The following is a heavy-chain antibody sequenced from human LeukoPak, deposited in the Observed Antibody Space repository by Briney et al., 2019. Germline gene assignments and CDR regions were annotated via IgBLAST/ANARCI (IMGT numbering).Heavy chain of an antibody. CDR2: INPNSGGT. Sequence: ASVKVSCKASGYTFTGYYMHWVRQAPGQGLEWMGWINPNSGGTNYAQKFQGWVTMTRDTSISTAYMELRRLISDDTAVYYCARAQGYCSSTSCSSDAFDIWGQGTMVTVSS. CDR3: ARAQGYCSSTSCSSDAFDI. J-gene: IGHJ3*02. V-gene: IGHV1-2*04. CDR1: GYTFTGYY. D-gene: IGHD2-2*01.